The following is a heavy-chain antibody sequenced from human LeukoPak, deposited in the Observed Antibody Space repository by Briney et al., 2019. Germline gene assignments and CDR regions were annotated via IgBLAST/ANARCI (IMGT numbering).Heavy chain of an antibody. CDR2: ISGSGGST. CDR3: AKSRSRVLWFGESTDY. V-gene: IGHV3-23*01. CDR1: GFTFSSYW. Sequence: PGGSLRLSCAASGFTFSSYWMSWVRQAPGKGLEWVSAISGSGGSTYYADSVKGRFTISRDNSKNTLYLQMNSLRAEDTAVYYCAKSRSRVLWFGESTDYWGQGTLVTVSS. J-gene: IGHJ4*02. D-gene: IGHD3-10*01.